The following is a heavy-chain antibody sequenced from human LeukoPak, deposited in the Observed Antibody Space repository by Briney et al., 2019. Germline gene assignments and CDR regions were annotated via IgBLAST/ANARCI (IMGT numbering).Heavy chain of an antibody. D-gene: IGHD6-13*01. J-gene: IGHJ4*02. V-gene: IGHV1-2*02. CDR2: INPNSGGT. CDR1: DYTFTNYG. Sequence: ASVKVSCKASDYTFTNYGISWVRQAPGQGLEWMGWINPNSGGTNYAQKFQGRVTMTRDTSISTAYMELSRLRSDDTAVYYCAREHSSSCNWGQGTLVTVSS. CDR3: AREHSSSCN.